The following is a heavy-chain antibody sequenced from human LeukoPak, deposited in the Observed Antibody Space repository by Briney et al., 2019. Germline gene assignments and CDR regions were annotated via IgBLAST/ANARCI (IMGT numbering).Heavy chain of an antibody. CDR2: IYYSGST. V-gene: IGHV4-30-4*01. J-gene: IGHJ4*02. CDR3: ARDLDGDGYNYFDY. CDR1: GGSISSGDYY. Sequence: PSETLSLTCTVSGGSISSGDYYWSWIRQPPGKGLGWIGYIYYSGSTYYNPSLKSRVTISVDTSKNQFSLKLSSVTAADTAVYYCARDLDGDGYNYFDYWGQGTLVTVSS. D-gene: IGHD5-24*01.